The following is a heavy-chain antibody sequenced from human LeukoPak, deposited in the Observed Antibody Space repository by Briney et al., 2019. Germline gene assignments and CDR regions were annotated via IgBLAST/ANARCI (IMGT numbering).Heavy chain of an antibody. CDR1: GFTFSSYW. V-gene: IGHV3-7*01. CDR2: IKQDGSEK. CDR3: ARAGETSGWYSFDS. J-gene: IGHJ4*02. D-gene: IGHD6-19*01. Sequence: GGSLRLSCAASGFTFSSYWMSWVRQAPGKGLEWVANIKQDGSEKYYVDSVKGRFTISRDNARNLLYLQMNSLRADDAAVYYCARAGETSGWYSFDSWGPGTLVTVSS.